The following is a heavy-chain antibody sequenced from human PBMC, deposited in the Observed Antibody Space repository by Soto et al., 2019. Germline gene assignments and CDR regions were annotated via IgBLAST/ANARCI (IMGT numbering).Heavy chain of an antibody. CDR1: GDSVASNTAA. V-gene: IGHV6-1*01. CDR3: ARSQRFGDWARPFYYYGMDV. D-gene: IGHD3-10*01. CDR2: TYYRSKWYN. J-gene: IGHJ6*02. Sequence: SHTRSLTCAISGDSVASNTAAWYLIRQSPSRGLEWLGRTYYRSKWYNDYAVSVKSRITMKSDTSTNQVSLNLNSVTAADTAVYYCARSQRFGDWARPFYYYGMDVWGQGTTVTVSS.